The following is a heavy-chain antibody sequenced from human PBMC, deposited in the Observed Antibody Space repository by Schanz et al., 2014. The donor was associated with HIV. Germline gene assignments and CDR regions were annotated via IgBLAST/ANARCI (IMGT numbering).Heavy chain of an antibody. Sequence: EVQLVESGGGLVKPGGSLRLSCAASGFIFSSYSMNWVRQAPGKGLEWVSSISSGSSHIYNADSVKGRFTISRDNAKDSLILQMNSLRAEDTAVYYCAKDVTTVRTYGMDVWGRGPTVTVS. CDR1: GFIFSSYS. D-gene: IGHD4-4*01. J-gene: IGHJ6*02. V-gene: IGHV3-21*04. CDR2: ISSGSSHI. CDR3: AKDVTTVRTYGMDV.